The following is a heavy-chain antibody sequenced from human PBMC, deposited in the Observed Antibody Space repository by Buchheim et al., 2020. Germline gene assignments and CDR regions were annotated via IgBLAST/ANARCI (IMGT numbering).Heavy chain of an antibody. J-gene: IGHJ6*02. Sequence: QVQLQESGPGLVKPSETLSLTCAVSGGSVSSRSWWSWGSQPQGKRLQWIVEISHNGQSNYNQSLQSRVTTSVDKSKNQVHLKCSSLTAADTAVYYCAKTPDYYYGMDVWGQETT. CDR3: AKTPDYYYGMDV. CDR1: GGSVSSRSW. D-gene: IGHD4-23*01. V-gene: IGHV4-4*02. CDR2: ISHNGQS.